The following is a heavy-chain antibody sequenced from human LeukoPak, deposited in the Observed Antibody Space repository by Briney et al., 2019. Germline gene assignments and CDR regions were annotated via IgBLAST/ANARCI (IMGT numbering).Heavy chain of an antibody. CDR3: ARAPSYDSSGYYYSL. CDR2: ISAYNGNT. V-gene: IGHV1-18*01. Sequence: ASVEVSCKASGYTFTSYGISWVRQAPGQGLEWMGWISAYNGNTNYAQKLQGRVTMTTDTSTSTAYMELRSLRSDDTAVYYCARAPSYDSSGYYYSLWGQGTLVTVSS. CDR1: GYTFTSYG. J-gene: IGHJ4*02. D-gene: IGHD3-22*01.